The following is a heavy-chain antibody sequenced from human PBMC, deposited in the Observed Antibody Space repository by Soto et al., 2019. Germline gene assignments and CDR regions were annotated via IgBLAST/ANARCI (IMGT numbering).Heavy chain of an antibody. V-gene: IGHV2-5*02. CDR1: GFSFYINQVG. J-gene: IGHJ4*02. CDR3: ARLYSGSYFDY. CDR2: IYWDDDK. Sequence: SGPTLVNPTQTLTLTCTFSGFSFYINQVGVGWIRQSPGKALEWLTLIYWDDDKRYSPSLKSRLTITKDTSKNQVVLTMTNMDPVDITTYYCARLYSGSYFDYWGQGTLVTVSS. D-gene: IGHD1-26*01.